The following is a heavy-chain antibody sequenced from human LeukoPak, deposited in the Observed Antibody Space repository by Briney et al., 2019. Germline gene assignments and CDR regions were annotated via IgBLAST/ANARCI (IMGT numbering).Heavy chain of an antibody. CDR2: ISPDGSDA. CDR1: GFTFSIYW. V-gene: IGHV3-74*01. J-gene: IGHJ5*02. D-gene: IGHD3-10*01. Sequence: GGSLRLSCATSGFTFSIYWMHWVRQVPGKGLEWVSRISPDGSDATYADSVRGRFTISRDNAKKTLYLQMKSLRDEDTAIYHCASMGQSSGGSWGQGTPVTVSS. CDR3: ASMGQSSGGS.